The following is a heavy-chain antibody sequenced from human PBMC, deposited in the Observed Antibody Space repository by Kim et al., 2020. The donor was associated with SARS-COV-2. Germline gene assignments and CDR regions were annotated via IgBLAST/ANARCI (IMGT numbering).Heavy chain of an antibody. V-gene: IGHV3-23*01. Sequence: GGSLRLSCAASGFTFSSYAMSWVRQAPGKGLEWVSAISGSGGSTYYADSVKGRFTISRDNSKNTLYLQMNSLRAEDTAVYYCAISGIAAAHGRKQLDYWGQGTLVTVSS. CDR1: GFTFSSYA. D-gene: IGHD6-13*01. CDR3: AISGIAAAHGRKQLDY. CDR2: ISGSGGST. J-gene: IGHJ4*02.